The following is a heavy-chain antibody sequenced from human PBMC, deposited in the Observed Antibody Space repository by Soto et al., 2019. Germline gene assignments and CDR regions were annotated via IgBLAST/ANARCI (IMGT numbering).Heavy chain of an antibody. D-gene: IGHD6-19*01. Sequence: QITLKESCPTLVTLTQTLTLTCTFSGFSLSSTRMAVGWIRQPPGKALEWLALIYWDDDKRYSPFLKSRLTITTDTSKNQVVLTMSNMDPVDTARYYCAHIVVAGLGYYFDYWGQGTLVTVSS. J-gene: IGHJ4*02. CDR2: IYWDDDK. CDR3: AHIVVAGLGYYFDY. V-gene: IGHV2-5*02. CDR1: GFSLSSTRMA.